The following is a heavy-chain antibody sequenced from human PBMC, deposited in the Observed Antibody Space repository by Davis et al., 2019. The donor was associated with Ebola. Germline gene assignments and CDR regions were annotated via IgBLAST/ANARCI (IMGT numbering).Heavy chain of an antibody. J-gene: IGHJ4*02. CDR2: VSHSERER. Sequence: PGGSLRLSCVVSGFTFSSYSMNWVRQAPGKGLEWVAVVSHSERERFYADSVKGRFTISRDNSENTLYLQMNSLTADDTSVYYCARAGFDEVLDYWGQGTPVTVSS. CDR3: ARAGFDEVLDY. CDR1: GFTFSSYS. D-gene: IGHD3-3*01. V-gene: IGHV3-30*03.